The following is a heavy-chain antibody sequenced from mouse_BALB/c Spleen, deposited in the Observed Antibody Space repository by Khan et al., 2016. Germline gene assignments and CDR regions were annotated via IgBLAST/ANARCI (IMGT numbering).Heavy chain of an antibody. CDR1: GFTFFNYW. CDR3: TREGRGALDY. V-gene: IGHV1-87*01. Sequence: QMQLEESGAELTRPGASVKLSCKASGFTFFNYWLQWVKQRPGQGLEWIGAIYPGDGDTRYTQKFTGKATLTADKSSSTAYMQLSNLTSEDSAVYYCTREGRGALDYWGQGTSVTVSS. CDR2: IYPGDGDT. J-gene: IGHJ4*01.